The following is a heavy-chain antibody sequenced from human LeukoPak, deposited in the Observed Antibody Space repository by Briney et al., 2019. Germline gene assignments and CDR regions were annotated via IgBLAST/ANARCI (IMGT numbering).Heavy chain of an antibody. CDR2: INSDGSST. Sequence: GGSLRLSCAASGFTFSSYWMHWVRQAPGKGLVWVSRINSDGSSTSYADSVKGRFTISRDNAKNSLYLQMNSLRAEDTAVYYCARDPVLDSSGYYPEYFQHWGQGTLVTVSS. CDR3: ARDPVLDSSGYYPEYFQH. CDR1: GFTFSSYW. J-gene: IGHJ1*01. D-gene: IGHD3-22*01. V-gene: IGHV3-74*01.